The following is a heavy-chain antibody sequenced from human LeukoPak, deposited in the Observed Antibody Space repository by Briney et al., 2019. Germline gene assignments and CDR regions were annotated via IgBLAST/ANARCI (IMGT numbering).Heavy chain of an antibody. CDR3: ARLRKGVGSGSYYKVHYYYYMDV. V-gene: IGHV4-59*12. Sequence: SETLSLTCTVSGGSISSYYWSWIRQPPGKGLEWIGYIYYSGSTNYNPSLKSRVTISVDTSKNQFSLKLSSVTAADTAVYYCARLRKGVGSGSYYKVHYYYYMDVWGKGTTVTISS. D-gene: IGHD3-10*01. CDR1: GGSISSYY. J-gene: IGHJ6*03. CDR2: IYYSGST.